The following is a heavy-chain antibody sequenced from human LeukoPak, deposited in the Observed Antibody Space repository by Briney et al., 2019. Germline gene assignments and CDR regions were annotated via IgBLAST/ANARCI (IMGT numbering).Heavy chain of an antibody. CDR2: IFYRWST. CDR1: GGSISSYY. V-gene: IGHV4-59*08. D-gene: IGHD3-3*01. CDR3: ARLQLGSGYYHEVPN. Sequence: PSETLSLTCTVSGGSISSYYWSWIRQPPGKGLQWIGYIFYRWSTNYNPSLKSRVTISVDTSKNHFSLKLSPVTAADTALYFCARLQLGSGYYHEVPNWGQGTLVTVSS. J-gene: IGHJ4*02.